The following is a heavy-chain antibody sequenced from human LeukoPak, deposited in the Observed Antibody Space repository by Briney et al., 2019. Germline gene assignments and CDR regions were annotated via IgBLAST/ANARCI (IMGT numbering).Heavy chain of an antibody. CDR1: GGSLSSYY. Sequence: SETLSLTCTVSGGSLSSYYWSWIRQPPGTGLEWIGYIYYSGSTNYNPSLKSRVTIPVDTSKNQFSLKLSSVTAADTAVYYCARGEVWGSYRFDYWGQGTLVTVSS. CDR2: IYYSGST. J-gene: IGHJ4*02. CDR3: ARGEVWGSYRFDY. D-gene: IGHD3-16*02. V-gene: IGHV4-59*01.